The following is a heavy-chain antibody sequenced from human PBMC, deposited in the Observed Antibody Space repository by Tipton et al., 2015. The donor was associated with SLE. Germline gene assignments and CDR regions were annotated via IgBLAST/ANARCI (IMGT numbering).Heavy chain of an antibody. CDR2: ISSSGSTI. D-gene: IGHD1-26*01. V-gene: IGHV3-48*03. Sequence: SLRLSCAASGFTFSSYEMNWVRQAPGKGLEWVSYISSSGSTIYYADSVKGRFTISRDNAKNSLYLQMNSLRAEDTAVYYCARDTPRVGAPFDYWGQGTLVTVSS. CDR1: GFTFSSYE. J-gene: IGHJ4*02. CDR3: ARDTPRVGAPFDY.